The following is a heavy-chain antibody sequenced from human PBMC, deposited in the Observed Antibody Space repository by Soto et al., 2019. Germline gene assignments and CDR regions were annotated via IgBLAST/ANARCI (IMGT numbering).Heavy chain of an antibody. J-gene: IGHJ5*02. Sequence: PSETLSLTCRVSGGSVSNDNFYWSWIRQPPGKGLEWIGYVHSSGITTYNPSLKRRVTISVDTSRNQFSLRLSSVTAADTAVYYCARGLTLGQLPSHFDHWGQGILVTVSS. D-gene: IGHD3-16*01. CDR3: ARGLTLGQLPSHFDH. V-gene: IGHV4-61*01. CDR1: GGSVSNDNFY. CDR2: VHSSGIT.